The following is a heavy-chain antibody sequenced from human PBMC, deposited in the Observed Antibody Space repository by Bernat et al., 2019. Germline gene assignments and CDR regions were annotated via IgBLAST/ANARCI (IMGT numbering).Heavy chain of an antibody. J-gene: IGHJ4*02. Sequence: QVQLVESGGGVVQPGNSLRLSCVASGFTFSSYGMHWVRQAPGKGLEWVAVIWYDGSNKYYADSVKGRFTISRDNSKNTLYLQMNSLRAEDTAVYYCARDPDYGDCLDYWGQGTLVTVSS. CDR2: IWYDGSNK. D-gene: IGHD4-17*01. V-gene: IGHV3-33*01. CDR1: GFTFSSYG. CDR3: ARDPDYGDCLDY.